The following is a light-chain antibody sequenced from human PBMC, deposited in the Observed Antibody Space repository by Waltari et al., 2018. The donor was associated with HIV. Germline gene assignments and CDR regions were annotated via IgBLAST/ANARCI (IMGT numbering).Light chain of an antibody. CDR2: EVS. CDR3: SSYTTNSTWV. CDR1: SSNIGSNT. Sequence: QSVLTQPPSASGTPGQRVTISCSGSSSNIGSNTVNWYQQPPGTAPKLIIYEVSKRPSGVPHRFSGSKSGNTASLTISGLQAEDEADYYCSSYTTNSTWVFGGGTKLTVL. V-gene: IGLV2-18*02. J-gene: IGLJ3*02.